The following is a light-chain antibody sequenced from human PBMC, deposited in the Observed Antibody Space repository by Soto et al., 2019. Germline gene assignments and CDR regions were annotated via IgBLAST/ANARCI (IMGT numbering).Light chain of an antibody. J-gene: IGLJ3*02. CDR3: CSYAGGSPWV. CDR2: EVH. CDR1: SSDVGSYNL. Sequence: QSALTQPASVSGSPGQSITISCTGTSSDVGSYNLVSWYQQHPSRAPKLMIFEVHKRPSGVSNRFSGSKSGNTASLTISGLQAEDEADYYCCSYAGGSPWVLGGVTKVTVL. V-gene: IGLV2-23*02.